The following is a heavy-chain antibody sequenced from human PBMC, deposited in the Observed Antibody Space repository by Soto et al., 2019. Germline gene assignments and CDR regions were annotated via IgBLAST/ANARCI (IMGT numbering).Heavy chain of an antibody. J-gene: IGHJ4*02. D-gene: IGHD2-21*01. CDR3: ARGRWQKYCANPYCFTFDS. CDR2: ISFDGGDT. V-gene: IGHV3-30*04. CDR1: GFSLSDYA. Sequence: QVQLVESGGGVFQPGSSWSLPGPASGFSLSDYAMHWSGQAPAKGLEWVAFISFDGGDTYYADSLRGRFTVSRDNSKDTLYLQVNSLRDDDTAVFYCARGRWQKYCANPYCFTFDSWGQGTLVTVSS.